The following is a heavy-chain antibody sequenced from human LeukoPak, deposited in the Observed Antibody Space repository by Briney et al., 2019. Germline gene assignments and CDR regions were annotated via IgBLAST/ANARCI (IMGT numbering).Heavy chain of an antibody. CDR3: ARDRIAVAGTTSDY. D-gene: IGHD6-19*01. J-gene: IGHJ4*02. Sequence: ASVKVSCKASGYTFTAYYIHWVRQAPGQGLEWMGWISAYNGNTNYAQKLQGRVTMTTDTSTSTAYMELRSLRSDDTAVYYCARDRIAVAGTTSDYWGQGTLVTVSS. V-gene: IGHV1-18*04. CDR2: ISAYNGNT. CDR1: GYTFTAYY.